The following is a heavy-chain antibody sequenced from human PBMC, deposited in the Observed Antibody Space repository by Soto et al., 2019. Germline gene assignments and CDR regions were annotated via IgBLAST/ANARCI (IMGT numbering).Heavy chain of an antibody. CDR1: RFTFGSYT. D-gene: IGHD6-13*01. CDR2: ISPSGGGT. Sequence: EVQLLESGGGLVQPGGSLRLSCTASRFTFGSYTMTWVRQAPGKGLEWVSSISPSGGGTYYADSVRGRFTISRDNSRNTLYLQMSGLRGEDTAIYYCAKTTAADHLVHFDLWGRGTLVTVSP. V-gene: IGHV3-23*01. J-gene: IGHJ2*01. CDR3: AKTTAADHLVHFDL.